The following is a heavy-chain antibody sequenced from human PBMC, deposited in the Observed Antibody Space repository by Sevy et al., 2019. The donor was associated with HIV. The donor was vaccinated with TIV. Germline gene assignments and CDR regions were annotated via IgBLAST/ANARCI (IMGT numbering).Heavy chain of an antibody. CDR2: IIPIFGTT. Sequence: ASVKVSCKASGGTFSNYALSCARQAPGQGLEWMGGIIPIFGTTNFAQTFQGRVTITADEFTSTAFMELSSLRSADTAVYYCARTPILVIPGATDLYFDNWGQGTLVTVSS. V-gene: IGHV1-69*13. D-gene: IGHD2-2*01. CDR3: ARTPILVIPGATDLYFDN. J-gene: IGHJ4*02. CDR1: GGTFSNYA.